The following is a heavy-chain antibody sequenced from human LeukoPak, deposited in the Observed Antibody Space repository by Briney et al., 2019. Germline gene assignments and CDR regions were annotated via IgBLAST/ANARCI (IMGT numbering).Heavy chain of an antibody. CDR3: ARARGYSYGYPTDY. V-gene: IGHV3-30*03. CDR2: ISYDGSNK. D-gene: IGHD5-18*01. CDR1: GGSISSSS. Sequence: LSLTCTVSGGSISSSSYYWGWIRQAPGKGLEWVAVISYDGSNKYYADSVKGRFTISRDNSKNTLYLQMNSLRAEDTAVYYCARARGYSYGYPTDYWGQGTLVTVSS. J-gene: IGHJ4*02.